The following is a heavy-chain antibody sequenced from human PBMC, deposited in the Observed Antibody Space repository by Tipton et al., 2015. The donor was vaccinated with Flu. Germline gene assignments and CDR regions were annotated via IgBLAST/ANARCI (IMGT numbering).Heavy chain of an antibody. J-gene: IGHJ3*01. V-gene: IGHV4-31*03. Sequence: TLSLTCTVSGVSIGGGGYYWGWFRQYPGKGLEWVGYIYYSGTSCYNPSLMSRVTIAVDTSKNQFFLTLRSVTAADTAVYYCARDYHGYVIDAFDLWGQATLVLVSS. CDR2: IYYSGTS. CDR1: GVSIGGGGYY. D-gene: IGHD5-12*01. CDR3: ARDYHGYVIDAFDL.